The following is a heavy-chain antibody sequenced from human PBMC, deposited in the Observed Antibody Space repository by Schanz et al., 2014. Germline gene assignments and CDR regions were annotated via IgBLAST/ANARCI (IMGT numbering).Heavy chain of an antibody. CDR3: ARGPLGTSP. V-gene: IGHV1-69*02. Sequence: QVQLVQSGAEVKKPGSSVKVSCKPSGGTFVTFFFTWVRQAPGQGPQWMGRISPLLGVANYAQEFQGRLTITADTSTSTAYMELSSLRSEDTAVYYCARGPLGTSPWGQGTLVTVSS. CDR1: GGTFVTFF. CDR2: ISPLLGVA. D-gene: IGHD5-12*01. J-gene: IGHJ5*02.